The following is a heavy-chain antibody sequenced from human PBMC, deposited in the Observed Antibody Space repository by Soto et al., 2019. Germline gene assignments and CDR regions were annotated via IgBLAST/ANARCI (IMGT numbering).Heavy chain of an antibody. CDR2: FDPEDGET. CDR1: GYTLTELS. CDR3: ARDEIEVSDFWSGYPRSYYYGMDV. Sequence: ASVKVSCKVSGYTLTELSMHWVRQAPGKGLEWMGGFDPEDGETIYAQKFQGRVTITADKSTSTAYMELSSLRSEDTAVYYCARDEIEVSDFWSGYPRSYYYGMDVWGQGTTVTVSS. V-gene: IGHV1-24*01. D-gene: IGHD3-3*01. J-gene: IGHJ6*02.